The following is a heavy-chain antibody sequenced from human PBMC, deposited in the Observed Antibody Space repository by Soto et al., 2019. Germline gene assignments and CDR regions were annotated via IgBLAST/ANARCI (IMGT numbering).Heavy chain of an antibody. J-gene: IGHJ4*02. CDR2: IKQDGREK. D-gene: IGHD2-15*01. CDR1: GFTFSSYW. Sequence: EVQLVESGGGLVQPGGSLRLSCAASGFTFSSYWMSWVRQAPGKGLEWVANIKQDGREKYYVDSVKGRFTISTDNAKNSLYLQMNSMRAEDTAVYYCAGKRDGNCDYWSQGTLVTVSS. V-gene: IGHV3-7*05. CDR3: AGKRDGNCDY.